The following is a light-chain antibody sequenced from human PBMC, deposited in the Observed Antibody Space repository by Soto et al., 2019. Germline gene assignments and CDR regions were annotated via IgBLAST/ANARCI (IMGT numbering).Light chain of an antibody. CDR3: SSYTSSSTPYV. CDR2: EVS. V-gene: IGLV2-14*01. Sequence: QSALTQPASVSGSPGQSITISCAGTSSDVGGYNYVSWYQKHPGKAPKLLIYEVSNRPSGVSNRFSGSKSGNTASLTISGLQAEDEADDYCSSYTSSSTPYVFGTGTKLTGL. J-gene: IGLJ1*01. CDR1: SSDVGGYNY.